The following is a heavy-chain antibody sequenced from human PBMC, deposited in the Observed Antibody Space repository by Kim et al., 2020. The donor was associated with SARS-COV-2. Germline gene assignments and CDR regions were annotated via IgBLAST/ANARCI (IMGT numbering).Heavy chain of an antibody. CDR1: GFNFGNYW. CDR2: IKQDASVT. J-gene: IGHJ3*01. Sequence: GGSLRLSCAASGFNFGNYWMTWVRQAPGKGLEWVANIKQDASVTNYVDSVQGRFTIARDNAKSSLYLQMNSLRVEDTAVYYCAGDADYFEKNNYYDANDFWGQGTMVTVSS. CDR3: AGDADYFEKNNYYDANDF. D-gene: IGHD3-3*01. V-gene: IGHV3-7*01.